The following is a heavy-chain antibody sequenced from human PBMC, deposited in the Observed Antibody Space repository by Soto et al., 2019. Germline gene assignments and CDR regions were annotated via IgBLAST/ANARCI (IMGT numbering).Heavy chain of an antibody. CDR2: QYSGGRT. V-gene: IGHV3-53*01. D-gene: IGHD1-26*01. CDR1: GLPVSSNY. Sequence: GGSLRFSCAMSGLPVSSNYLSWVRHAPGKGRQSVSVQYSGGRTYYADSVLVRFSIVREDSKISLYLRMSRFWAEDTAVYFCARHCHPGGTVGSISPLDTWG. J-gene: IGHJ5*01. CDR3: ARHCHPGGTVGSISPLDT.